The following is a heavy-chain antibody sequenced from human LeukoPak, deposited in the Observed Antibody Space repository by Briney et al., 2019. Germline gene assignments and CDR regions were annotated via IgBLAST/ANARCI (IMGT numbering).Heavy chain of an antibody. CDR2: IKQDGSEK. D-gene: IGHD2-15*01. J-gene: IGHJ4*02. V-gene: IGHV3-7*05. Sequence: GGSLRLSCAASGFTLSNYWMSWVRQAPGKGLEWVANIKQDGSEKYYVDSVKGRFTISRDDSKNTAYLQMDSLKAEDTAVYYCIRQECSGGSCSYVDYWGQGTLVTVSS. CDR3: IRQECSGGSCSYVDY. CDR1: GFTLSNYW.